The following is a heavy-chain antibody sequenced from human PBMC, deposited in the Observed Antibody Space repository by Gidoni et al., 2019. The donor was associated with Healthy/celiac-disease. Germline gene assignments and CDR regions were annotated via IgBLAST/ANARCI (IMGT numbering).Heavy chain of an antibody. D-gene: IGHD3-22*01. J-gene: IGHJ3*02. CDR3: AREDTMIQEAFDI. Sequence: QVQLQESGPGLVKPSQTLSLTCTVSGGAISSGGYYWSWIRQHPGKGLEWIEYIYYSGITYYNPSLKSRVTISVDTSKNQFSLKLSSVTAADTAVYYCAREDTMIQEAFDIWGQGTMVTVSS. CDR1: GGAISSGGYY. CDR2: IYYSGIT. V-gene: IGHV4-31*03.